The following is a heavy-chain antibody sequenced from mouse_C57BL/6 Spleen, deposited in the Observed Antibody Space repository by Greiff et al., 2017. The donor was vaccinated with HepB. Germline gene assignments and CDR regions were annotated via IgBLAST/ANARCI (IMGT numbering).Heavy chain of an antibody. J-gene: IGHJ1*03. CDR3: ARVDDGSVYWYFDV. Sequence: VQLQQPGAELVKPGASVKMSCKASGYTFTSYWITWVKQRPGQGLEWIGDIYPGSGSTNYNEKFKSKATLTVDTSSSTAYMQLSSLKSEDSAVYYCARVDDGSVYWYFDVWGTGTTVTVSS. D-gene: IGHD1-1*01. CDR2: IYPGSGST. V-gene: IGHV1-55*01. CDR1: GYTFTSYW.